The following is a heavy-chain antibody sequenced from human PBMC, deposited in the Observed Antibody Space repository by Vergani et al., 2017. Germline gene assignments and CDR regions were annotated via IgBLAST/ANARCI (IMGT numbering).Heavy chain of an antibody. V-gene: IGHV3-7*03. CDR1: GFTFSSYW. J-gene: IGHJ6*02. D-gene: IGHD3-3*01. Sequence: VQLVESGGGVVQPGRSLRLSCAASGFTFSSYWMSWVRQAPGKGLEWVANIKQDGSEKYYVDSVKGRFTISRDNAKNSLYLQMNSLRAEDTAVYYCAKDRGATIFGVVTPSGMDVWGQGTTVTVSS. CDR3: AKDRGATIFGVVTPSGMDV. CDR2: IKQDGSEK.